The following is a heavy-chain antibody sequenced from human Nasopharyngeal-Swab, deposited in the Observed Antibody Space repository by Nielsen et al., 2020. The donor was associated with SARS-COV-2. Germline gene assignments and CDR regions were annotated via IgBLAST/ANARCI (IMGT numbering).Heavy chain of an antibody. D-gene: IGHD3-9*01. CDR2: MYTSGST. CDR3: AREDRWTLTSFYYALDV. Sequence: GSLRLSCAVYGGSFSGYYWSWIRQPAGKGLEWIGHMYTSGSTNYNPSLKSRVAISIDTSKNQFSLRLSSVTAADTAVYYCAREDRWTLTSFYYALDVWGQGTTVTVSS. CDR1: GGSFSGYY. J-gene: IGHJ6*02. V-gene: IGHV4-4*07.